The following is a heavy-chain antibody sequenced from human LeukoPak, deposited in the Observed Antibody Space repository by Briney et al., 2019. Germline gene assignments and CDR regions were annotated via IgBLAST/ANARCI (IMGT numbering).Heavy chain of an antibody. J-gene: IGHJ4*02. CDR3: ARRERITMVRGTYNY. CDR2: INHSGST. D-gene: IGHD3-10*01. Sequence: SETLSLTCAVYGGSFSGYYWSWIRQPPGKGLEWIGEINHSGSTNYNPSLKSRVTISVDTSKNQFSLKLSSVTAADTAVYYCARRERITMVRGTYNYWGQGTLVTVSS. CDR1: GGSFSGYY. V-gene: IGHV4-34*01.